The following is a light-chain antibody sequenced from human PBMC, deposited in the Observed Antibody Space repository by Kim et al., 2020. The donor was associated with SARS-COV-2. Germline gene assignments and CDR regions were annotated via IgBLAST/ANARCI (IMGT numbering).Light chain of an antibody. V-gene: IGKV1-9*01. CDR1: QGIASY. CDR3: QQLSIYPLT. CDR2: TAS. J-gene: IGKJ3*01. Sequence: GDSVTITCRASQGIASYLAWYQQKPGKAPHLLIYTASTLQSGVPSRFSGSGSGTDFTLTISSLQPEDFATYYCQQLSIYPLTFGPGTKVDIK.